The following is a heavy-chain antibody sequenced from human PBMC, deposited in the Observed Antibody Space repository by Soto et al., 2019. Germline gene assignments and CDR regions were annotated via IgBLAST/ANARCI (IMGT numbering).Heavy chain of an antibody. CDR3: ARDLMDCSGGSCYSFSDY. CDR1: GGSISGYY. Sequence: PSETLSLTCTVSGGSISGYYWSWIRQPPGKELEWIGYIYYSGTTNYNPSLKSRVTISVDTSKNQFSLKLSSVTAADTAVYYCARDLMDCSGGSCYSFSDYWGQGTLVTVSS. J-gene: IGHJ4*02. CDR2: IYYSGTT. D-gene: IGHD2-15*01. V-gene: IGHV4-59*01.